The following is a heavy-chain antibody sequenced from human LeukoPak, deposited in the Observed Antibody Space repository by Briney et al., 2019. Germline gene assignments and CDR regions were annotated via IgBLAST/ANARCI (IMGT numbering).Heavy chain of an antibody. J-gene: IGHJ4*02. D-gene: IGHD4-17*01. V-gene: IGHV3-9*01. CDR1: GFTFDDYA. CDR2: ISWNSGSI. CDR3: AKGTTVTGFDY. Sequence: GRSLRLSCAASGFTFDDYAMHWVRQAPGKGLEWVSGISWNSGSIGYADSVKGRFTISRDNAKNSLYLQMNSLRAEDTALYYCAKGTTVTGFDYWGQRTLVTVSS.